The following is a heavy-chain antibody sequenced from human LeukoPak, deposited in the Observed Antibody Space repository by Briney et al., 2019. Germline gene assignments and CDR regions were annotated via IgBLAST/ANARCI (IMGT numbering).Heavy chain of an antibody. CDR2: INWNDGST. CDR1: VFPYGDYR. V-gene: IGHV3-20*04. D-gene: IGHD5-18*01. Sequence: GVSLRLSCAASVFPYGDYRMSWVRQAPEKGLEWVTRINWNDGSTVYADSVKALFTISRDNAEISLYLQMNSMRDENTALYYCARDPTGAENSYGSFYFDYWGQGTLVTV. CDR3: ARDPTGAENSYGSFYFDY. J-gene: IGHJ4*02.